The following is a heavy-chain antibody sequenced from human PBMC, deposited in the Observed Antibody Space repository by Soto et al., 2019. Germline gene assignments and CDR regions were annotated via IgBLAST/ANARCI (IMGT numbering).Heavy chain of an antibody. CDR2: ISGSGDST. Sequence: GGSLRLSCAASGFTFSSYAMGWVRQAPGKGLEWVSAISGSGDSTYYTDSVKGRFTISRDNSKNTLYLQMNSLRAADTAVYYCARHRDYDILTNYRKYYFDYWGQGALVTVSS. CDR3: ARHRDYDILTNYRKYYFDY. V-gene: IGHV3-23*01. J-gene: IGHJ4*02. CDR1: GFTFSSYA. D-gene: IGHD3-9*01.